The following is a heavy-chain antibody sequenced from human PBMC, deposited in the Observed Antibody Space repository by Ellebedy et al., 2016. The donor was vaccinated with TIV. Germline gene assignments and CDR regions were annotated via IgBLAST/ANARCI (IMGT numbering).Heavy chain of an antibody. D-gene: IGHD3-10*01. CDR1: GGSISSYY. CDR2: IYYSGST. CDR3: ARGLGSGSPEGAEYFQH. V-gene: IGHV4-59*13. Sequence: SETLSLXXTVSGGSISSYYWSWIRQPPGKGLEWIGYIYYSGSTNYNPSLKSRVTISVDTSKNQFSLKLSSVTAADTAVYYCARGLGSGSPEGAEYFQHWGQGTLVTVSS. J-gene: IGHJ1*01.